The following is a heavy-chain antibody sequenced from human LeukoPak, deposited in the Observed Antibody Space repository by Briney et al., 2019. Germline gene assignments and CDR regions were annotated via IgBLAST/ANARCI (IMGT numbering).Heavy chain of an antibody. V-gene: IGHV3-21*01. CDR1: GFSFSSYN. D-gene: IGHD4-23*01. CDR2: ITTSSTYT. CDR3: AREGGYSTYYFDY. J-gene: IGHJ4*02. Sequence: GGSLRLSCEAPGFSFSSYNMDWVRQTPGKGLEWISSITTSSTYTFYADSVKGRFTISRDNARNSLYLQMNSLTAEDTAVYYCAREGGYSTYYFDYWGQGTLVTVSS.